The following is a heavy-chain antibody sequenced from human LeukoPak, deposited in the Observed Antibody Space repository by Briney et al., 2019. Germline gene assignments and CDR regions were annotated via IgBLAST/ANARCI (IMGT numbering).Heavy chain of an antibody. Sequence: GGSLRLSCAASGFTFSSYGMHWVRQAPGKGLEWVANIKQDGSEKYYVDSVKGRFTISRDNAKNSLYLQMNSLRAEDTAVYYCARGPLYYDFWSGYYAFDYWGQGTLVTVSS. CDR1: GFTFSSYG. V-gene: IGHV3-7*01. CDR2: IKQDGSEK. D-gene: IGHD3-3*01. J-gene: IGHJ4*02. CDR3: ARGPLYYDFWSGYYAFDY.